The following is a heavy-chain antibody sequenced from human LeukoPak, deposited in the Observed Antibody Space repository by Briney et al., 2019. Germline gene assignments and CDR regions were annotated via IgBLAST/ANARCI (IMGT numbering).Heavy chain of an antibody. V-gene: IGHV5-51*01. Sequence: GESLKISGKGSGYSFTSYWIGWVRKMPGKGRGWMGIIYPGDSDTRYSPSFQGQVTISAEKSISTAYLKWSSLKASDTAMYYCARQSGRVAPRDYWGQGTLVTVSS. CDR2: IYPGDSDT. D-gene: IGHD6-6*01. CDR3: ARQSGRVAPRDY. CDR1: GYSFTSYW. J-gene: IGHJ4*02.